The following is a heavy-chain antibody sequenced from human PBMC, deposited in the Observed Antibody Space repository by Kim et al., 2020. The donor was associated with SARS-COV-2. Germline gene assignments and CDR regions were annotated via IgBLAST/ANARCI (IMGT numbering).Heavy chain of an antibody. CDR2: IYYSGST. CDR1: GGSISSYY. V-gene: IGHV4-59*01. D-gene: IGHD3-22*01. J-gene: IGHJ4*02. CDR3: AKVERGYDSSGYKTYYFDY. Sequence: SETLSLTCTVSGGSISSYYWSWIRQPPGKGLEWIGYIYYSGSTNYNPSLKSRVTISVDTSKNQFSLKLSSVTAADTAVYYCAKVERGYDSSGYKTYYFDYWGQGTLVTVSS.